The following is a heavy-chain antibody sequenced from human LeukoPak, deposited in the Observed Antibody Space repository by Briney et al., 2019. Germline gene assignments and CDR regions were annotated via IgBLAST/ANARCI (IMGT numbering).Heavy chain of an antibody. V-gene: IGHV3-48*03. CDR3: ARDQQDGGYSYGFNY. Sequence: GGSLRLSCAASGFTFSSYEMNWVRQAPGKGLEWVSYISSSGSTIYYADSVKGRFTISRDNAKNSLYLQMNSLRAEDTAVYYCARDQQDGGYSYGFNYWGQGTLVTVSS. CDR1: GFTFSSYE. CDR2: ISSSGSTI. J-gene: IGHJ4*02. D-gene: IGHD5-18*01.